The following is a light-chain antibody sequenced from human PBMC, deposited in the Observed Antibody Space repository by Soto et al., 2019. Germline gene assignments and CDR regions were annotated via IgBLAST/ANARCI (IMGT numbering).Light chain of an antibody. CDR3: QQFDSSVT. CDR1: QGFTSPF. CDR2: GAS. Sequence: EIVLTQSPGSLSLSLGKKATSSARPRQGFTSPFFAGYQQRPGQAPGLLMYGASSRATGIPERFSGSGSGTDFTLTISRLEPEDFAVYYCQQFDSSVTFGQGTKVEIK. V-gene: IGKV3-20*01. J-gene: IGKJ1*01.